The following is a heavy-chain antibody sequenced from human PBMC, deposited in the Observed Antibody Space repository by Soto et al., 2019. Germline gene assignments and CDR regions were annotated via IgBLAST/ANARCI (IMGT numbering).Heavy chain of an antibody. Sequence: SETLSLTCTVSGDSMATGGHYYNWIRQVPGKVLEWIGYVYYSGATHYTLSLRARATISRDTSKNQFSLRLISVTAADTALYYCARDKDLQPTVWGFWGQGIQVTVSS. J-gene: IGHJ4*02. V-gene: IGHV4-31*03. D-gene: IGHD3-16*01. CDR1: GDSMATGGHY. CDR3: ARDKDLQPTVWGF. CDR2: VYYSGAT.